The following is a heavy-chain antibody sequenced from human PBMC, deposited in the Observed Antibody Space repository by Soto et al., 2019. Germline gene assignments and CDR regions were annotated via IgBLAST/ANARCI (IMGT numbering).Heavy chain of an antibody. V-gene: IGHV3-30*02. CDR1: GFSFSTYG. Sequence: GGSLRLSCAASGFSFSTYGMHWVRQAPGKGLEWVAVIWYEGSNTYHADSVKGRFTISRDNSKHTLYLQMNSLRAVDTVVYYCAKDGIYYNDISGPYPTEHYFGNWGQGT. CDR3: AKDGIYYNDISGPYPTEHYFGN. J-gene: IGHJ4*02. CDR2: IWYEGSNT. D-gene: IGHD3-22*01.